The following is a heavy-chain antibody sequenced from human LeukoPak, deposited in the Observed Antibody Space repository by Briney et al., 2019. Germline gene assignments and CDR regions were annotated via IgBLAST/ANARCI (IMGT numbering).Heavy chain of an antibody. CDR3: ARRYYYDSSGYDRFAFGI. V-gene: IGHV5-51*01. CDR1: GYSFSTYW. CDR2: IYPGDSDT. J-gene: IGHJ3*02. Sequence: GESLKISCKGSGYSFSTYWIAWVRQMSGKGLEWMGIIYPGDSDTRYSPSFQGQVTISADKSISTAYLQWSSLKASDTAMYYCARRYYYDSSGYDRFAFGIWGQGTMVTVSS. D-gene: IGHD3-22*01.